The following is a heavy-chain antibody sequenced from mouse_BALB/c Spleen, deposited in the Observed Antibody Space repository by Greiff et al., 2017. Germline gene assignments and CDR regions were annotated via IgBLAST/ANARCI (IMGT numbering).Heavy chain of an antibody. J-gene: IGHJ2*01. Sequence: VQLQQSGAELAKPGASVKMSCKASGYTFTRYWMHWVKQRPGQGLEWIGYINPSTGYTEYNQKFKDKATLTADKSSSTAYMQLSSLTSEDSAVYYCARGGNYYFDYWGQGTTLTVSS. CDR2: INPSTGYT. V-gene: IGHV1-7*01. CDR1: GYTFTRYW. CDR3: ARGGNYYFDY. D-gene: IGHD2-1*01.